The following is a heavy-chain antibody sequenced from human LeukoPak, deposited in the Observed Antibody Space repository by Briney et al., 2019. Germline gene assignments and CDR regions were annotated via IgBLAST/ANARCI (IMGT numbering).Heavy chain of an antibody. CDR1: GFTFTPSA. V-gene: IGHV1-58*01. CDR3: AAASNYYDRSNYYSYAMDV. Sequence: AAVKVSCKASGFTFTPSAVQWVRQARAQRLEWIGWIVVGSGNTNYAQKFQERVTITRDMSTSTVYMDVSSQRSEDTAVYYCAAASNYYDRSNYYSYAMDVWGQGTTVTVSS. CDR2: IVVGSGNT. D-gene: IGHD3-22*01. J-gene: IGHJ6*02.